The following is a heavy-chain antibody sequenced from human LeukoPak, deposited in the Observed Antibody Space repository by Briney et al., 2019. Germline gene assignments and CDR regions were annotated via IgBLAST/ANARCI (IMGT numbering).Heavy chain of an antibody. J-gene: IGHJ4*02. D-gene: IGHD2-15*01. CDR1: GVSISSYY. CDR3: ARGPLLPVTTHYFDY. Sequence: SETLSRTCTGSGVSISSYYWSWIGQPPGNGWEWCGYTDYSGITNYNPSLKSRAIITVDTSRNPFSLKLSSVTDADTAVYYCARGPLLPVTTHYFDYWGQGTLVAVSS. V-gene: IGHV4-59*01. CDR2: TDYSGIT.